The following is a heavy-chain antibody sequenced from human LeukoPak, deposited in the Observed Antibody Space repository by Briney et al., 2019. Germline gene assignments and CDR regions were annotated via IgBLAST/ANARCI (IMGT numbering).Heavy chain of an antibody. J-gene: IGHJ6*02. CDR2: IYPGDSDT. Sequence: GASVKVSCKGSGYNFPTFWIGWVRQMPGKGLEWMGIIYPGDSDTRYSPSFQGQVTISADKSISTAYLQWSSLKASDTAMYYCARRCSSTSCYSSYGMDVWGQGTTVTVSS. CDR1: GYNFPTFW. D-gene: IGHD2-2*01. CDR3: ARRCSSTSCYSSYGMDV. V-gene: IGHV5-51*01.